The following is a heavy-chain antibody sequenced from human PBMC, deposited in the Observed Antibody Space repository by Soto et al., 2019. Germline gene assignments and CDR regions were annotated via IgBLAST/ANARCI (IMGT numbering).Heavy chain of an antibody. Sequence: PSVTLSLTCTVSGGTISSWYWSWIRQPPGKGLECIGYIYYSGSTNYNPSLKSRVTISVDRSKNQFSLKLSSVTAADTAVYYCARGPPLLWWSQRTLVTVSS. CDR1: GGTISSWY. D-gene: IGHD2-21*01. J-gene: IGHJ4*02. CDR2: IYYSGST. V-gene: IGHV4-59*12. CDR3: ARGPPLLW.